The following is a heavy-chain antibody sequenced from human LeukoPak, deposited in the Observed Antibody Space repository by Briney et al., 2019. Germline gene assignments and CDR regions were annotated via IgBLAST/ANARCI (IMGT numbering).Heavy chain of an antibody. Sequence: ASVKVSCKASGYTFTGYYMHWVRQAPGQGLEWMGRINPDSGGTNYAQKFQGRVTMTRDTSISTAYMVLSRLRSDDTAVYYCARGLRYNWNRQGVDYWGQGTLVTVSS. CDR2: INPDSGGT. CDR1: GYTFTGYY. J-gene: IGHJ4*02. V-gene: IGHV1-2*06. CDR3: ARGLRYNWNRQGVDY. D-gene: IGHD1-20*01.